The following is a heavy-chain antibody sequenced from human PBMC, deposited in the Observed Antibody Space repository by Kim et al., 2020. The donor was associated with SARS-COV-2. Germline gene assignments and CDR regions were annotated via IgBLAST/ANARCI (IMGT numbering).Heavy chain of an antibody. Sequence: GGSLRLSCAASGFTFSSYSMNWVRQAPGKGLEWVSYISLGSGHKYYADSVKGRFTISRDDGKNSLYLQMNSLGDEDTALYYCARGFSDSSGYGLDHWGQGTLVTVSS. V-gene: IGHV3-48*02. CDR2: ISLGSGHK. CDR1: GFTFSSYS. CDR3: ARGFSDSSGYGLDH. D-gene: IGHD3-22*01. J-gene: IGHJ4*02.